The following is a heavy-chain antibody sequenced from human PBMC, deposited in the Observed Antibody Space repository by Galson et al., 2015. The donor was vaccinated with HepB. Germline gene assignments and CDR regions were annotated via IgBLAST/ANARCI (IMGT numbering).Heavy chain of an antibody. J-gene: IGHJ4*01. CDR3: AREGDSGYTFDY. V-gene: IGHV4-59*01. CDR2: VNWSGTT. D-gene: IGHD5-12*01. CDR1: GAYITSYY. Sequence: SETLSLTCTVSGAYITSYYWSWLRQPPGKGLEWVGYVNWSGTTNYNPSLKSRLTMSIDTSKRRFSVKLTSVTAADTAVYYCAREGDSGYTFDYWGHGILVTVSS.